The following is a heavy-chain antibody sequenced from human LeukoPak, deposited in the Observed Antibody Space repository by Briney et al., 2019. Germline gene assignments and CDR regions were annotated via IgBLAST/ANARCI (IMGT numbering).Heavy chain of an antibody. CDR2: ISSSGSTI. D-gene: IGHD2-2*01. CDR3: ARVGRYCSSTSCRYFDY. J-gene: IGHJ4*02. V-gene: IGHV3-11*01. CDR1: GFTFSDYY. Sequence: PGGSLRLSCAASGFTFSDYYMSWIRQAPGKGLEWVPYISSSGSTIYYADSVKGRFTISRDNAKNSLYLQMNSLRAEDTAVYYCARVGRYCSSTSCRYFDYWGQGTLVTVSS.